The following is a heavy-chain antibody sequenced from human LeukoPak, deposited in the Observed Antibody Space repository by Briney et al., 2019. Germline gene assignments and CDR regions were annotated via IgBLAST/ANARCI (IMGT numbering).Heavy chain of an antibody. CDR3: ARDSPRITGTTFGY. Sequence: PSENLSLNCTVSGGSLTYSSFYWGWVRPPPGKGLEWVGSIYYSGSTYYNPSLKSRVTISVDTSKNQFSLKLSSVTAADTAVYYCARDSPRITGTTFGYWGQGTLVTVSS. CDR1: GGSLTYSSFY. V-gene: IGHV4-39*07. D-gene: IGHD1-7*01. J-gene: IGHJ4*02. CDR2: IYYSGST.